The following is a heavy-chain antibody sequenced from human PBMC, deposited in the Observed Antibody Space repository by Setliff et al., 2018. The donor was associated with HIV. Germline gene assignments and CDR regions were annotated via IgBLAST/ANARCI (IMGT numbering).Heavy chain of an antibody. Sequence: SETLSLTCTVSGGSIRSYYWNWLRQPPGKGLELIGYIYPGGGSINYNPSLKSRLTTSVDTSKNQLSLKLRSVTAADTAVYYCATQSFSDTDNYYYAAFDIWGQGTMVTVSS. CDR3: ATQSFSDTDNYYYAAFDI. V-gene: IGHV4-4*09. J-gene: IGHJ3*02. CDR1: GGSIRSYY. D-gene: IGHD3-22*01. CDR2: IYPGGGSI.